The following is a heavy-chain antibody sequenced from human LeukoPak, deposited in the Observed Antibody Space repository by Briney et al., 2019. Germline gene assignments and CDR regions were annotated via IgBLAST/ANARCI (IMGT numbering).Heavy chain of an antibody. J-gene: IGHJ4*02. CDR2: IKSKTDGGTT. Sequence: GGSLRLSCAASAFTFSSYWMSWVRQAPGKGLEWVGRIKSKTDGGTTDYAAPVKGRFTISRDDSKNTLYLQMNSLKTEDTAVYYCTTAYCSSTSCYDYWGQGTLVTVSS. V-gene: IGHV3-15*01. CDR3: TTAYCSSTSCYDY. D-gene: IGHD2-2*01. CDR1: AFTFSSYW.